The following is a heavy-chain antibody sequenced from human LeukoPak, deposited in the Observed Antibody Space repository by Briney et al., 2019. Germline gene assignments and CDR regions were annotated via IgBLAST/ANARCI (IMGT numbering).Heavy chain of an antibody. V-gene: IGHV4-4*09. CDR1: GFTFSNYE. CDR2: IYTSGST. J-gene: IGHJ6*03. Sequence: GSLRLSCAASGFTFSNYEMSWVRQAPGKGLEWIGYIYTSGSTNYNPSLKSRVTISVDTSKNQFSLKLSSVTAADTAVYYCARPNYYYYYMDVWGKGTTVTVSS. CDR3: ARPNYYYYYMDV.